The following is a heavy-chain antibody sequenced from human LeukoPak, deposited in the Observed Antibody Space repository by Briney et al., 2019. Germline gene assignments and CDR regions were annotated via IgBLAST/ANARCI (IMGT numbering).Heavy chain of an antibody. V-gene: IGHV3-30*04. J-gene: IGHJ4*02. CDR3: ARDRLDFWGGYFDY. CDR2: ISYDGSNK. CDR1: GFTFSSYA. Sequence: GRSLRLSCAASGFTFSSYAMHWVRQAPGKGLEWVAVISYDGSNKYYADSVKGRFTISRDNSKNTLYLQMNSLRAEDTAVYYCARDRLDFWGGYFDYWGQGTLVTVSS. D-gene: IGHD3-3*01.